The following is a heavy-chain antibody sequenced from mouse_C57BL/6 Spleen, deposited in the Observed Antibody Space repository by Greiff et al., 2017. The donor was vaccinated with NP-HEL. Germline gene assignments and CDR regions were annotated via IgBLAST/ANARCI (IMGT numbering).Heavy chain of an antibody. D-gene: IGHD1-1*01. CDR3: ARENYGYAMDY. CDR1: GYTFTSYG. V-gene: IGHV1-81*01. CDR2: IYPRSGNT. J-gene: IGHJ4*01. Sequence: QVQLQQSGAELARPGASVKLSCKASGYTFTSYGISWVKQRTGQGLEWIGEIYPRSGNTYYNEKFKGKATLTADKSSSTAYMQLSSLTSEDSAVYYCARENYGYAMDYWGQGTSVTVSS.